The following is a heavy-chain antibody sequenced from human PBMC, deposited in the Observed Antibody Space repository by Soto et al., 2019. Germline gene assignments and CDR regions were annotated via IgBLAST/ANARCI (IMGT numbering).Heavy chain of an antibody. J-gene: IGHJ2*01. Sequence: QVQLQDSGPGLVKPSETLSLTCTVSGGSISSYYWSWIRQPPGKGLEWIGYIYYSGSTNYNPSINGRGTESVDTCKNRLSLNQSSVNAADPAVYYCARSVRGWSCTSFSYWYFGLWGRGTLVTVS. V-gene: IGHV4-59*01. CDR1: GGSISSYY. D-gene: IGHD2-2*01. CDR2: IYYSGST. CDR3: ARSVRGWSCTSFSYWYFGL.